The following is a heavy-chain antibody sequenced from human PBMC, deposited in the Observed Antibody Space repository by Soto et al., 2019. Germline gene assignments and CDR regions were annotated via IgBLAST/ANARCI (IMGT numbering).Heavy chain of an antibody. J-gene: IGHJ3*02. CDR2: IYHGGST. D-gene: IGHD2-21*01. CDR1: GGSISSSSYY. V-gene: IGHV4-39*01. Sequence: QLQLQESGPGLVKPSETLSLTCTVSGGSISSSSYYWGWIRRPPAKGLEWIGSIYHGGSTYYNPSLKSRVTISVDKSKNQFSLRLTSVTAADTAVYYCARPDDLWGAFDIWGQGTMVTVSS. CDR3: ARPDDLWGAFDI.